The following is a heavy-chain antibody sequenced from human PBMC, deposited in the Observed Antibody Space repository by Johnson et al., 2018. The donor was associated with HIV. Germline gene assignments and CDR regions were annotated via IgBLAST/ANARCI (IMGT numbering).Heavy chain of an antibody. J-gene: IGHJ3*02. V-gene: IGHV3-30*18. D-gene: IGHD3-22*01. Sequence: QMQLVESGGGLVQPGRSLRLSCAASGFTFGIYGMHWVRQAPGKGLEWVTLISYDGSNEYYGDSVKGRFSISRDNSKKKLYLQMNSLRPEDTAVYYCAKDRAEVVVVHDALDMWGQGTMVTVSS. CDR3: AKDRAEVVVVHDALDM. CDR2: ISYDGSNE. CDR1: GFTFGIYG.